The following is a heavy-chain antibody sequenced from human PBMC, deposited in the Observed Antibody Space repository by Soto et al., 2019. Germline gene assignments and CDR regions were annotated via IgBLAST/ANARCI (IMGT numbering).Heavy chain of an antibody. CDR1: GGTFSSYA. CDR2: IIPIFGTA. CDR3: ARGGSYPYYYYYGMDV. D-gene: IGHD1-26*01. Sequence: ASVKVSCKASGGTFSSYAISWVRQAPGQGLEWMGGIIPIFGTANYAQKFQGRVTITADESTSTAYMELSSLRSEDTAVYYCARGGSYPYYYYYGMDVWGQGTTVTVSS. V-gene: IGHV1-69*13. J-gene: IGHJ6*02.